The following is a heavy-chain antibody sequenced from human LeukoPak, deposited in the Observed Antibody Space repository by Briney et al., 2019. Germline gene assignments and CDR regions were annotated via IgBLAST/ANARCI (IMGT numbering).Heavy chain of an antibody. D-gene: IGHD3-10*01. J-gene: IGHJ5*01. CDR3: ARGRARDGSFPWLDS. CDR1: GDSIGSYY. CDR2: IFYNGRT. V-gene: IGHV4-59*01. Sequence: PSETLSLTCSVSGDSIGSYYWTWIRQSAGKGLEWIGYIFYNGRTNYSPSLKSRVTISVDTSNNQFSLQLRSVTAADTAIYYCARGRARDGSFPWLDSWGQGTLATVSS.